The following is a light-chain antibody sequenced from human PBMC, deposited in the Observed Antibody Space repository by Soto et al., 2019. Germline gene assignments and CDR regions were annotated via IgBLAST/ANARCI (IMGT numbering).Light chain of an antibody. CDR3: QQSYSISWT. J-gene: IGKJ1*01. V-gene: IGKV1-39*01. Sequence: DIQMTQSPSSLSASVGVRVTITCRASQSISSYLNWYQQKPGKAPKLLIYDASSLQSGVPSRFSGSGSGTDFTLTISSLQPEDFATYYCQQSYSISWTFGQGTKVEIK. CDR1: QSISSY. CDR2: DAS.